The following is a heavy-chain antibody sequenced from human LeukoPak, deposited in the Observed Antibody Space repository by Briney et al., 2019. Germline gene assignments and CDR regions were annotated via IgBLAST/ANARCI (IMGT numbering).Heavy chain of an antibody. D-gene: IGHD2-21*02. J-gene: IGHJ2*01. CDR2: ISSSGTTI. CDR1: GFTFSDYY. CDR3: ARDPDPYCGGDCPHWYFDL. Sequence: GGSLRLSCAVSGFTFSDYYMSWIRQAPGKGLEWVSYISSSGTTIYYADSVRGRFTISRDNAKNSLYLQMNSLRAENTAVYYCARDPDPYCGGDCPHWYFDLWGRGTLVTVSS. V-gene: IGHV3-11*04.